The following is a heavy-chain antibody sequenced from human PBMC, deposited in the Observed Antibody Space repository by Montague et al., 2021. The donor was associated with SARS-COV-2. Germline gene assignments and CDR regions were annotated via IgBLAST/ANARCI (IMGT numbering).Heavy chain of an antibody. D-gene: IGHD2-2*01. J-gene: IGHJ5*02. CDR2: IYYSGST. CDR3: ARRTCSSTSYHQFDP. Sequence: SETLSLTCTVSGGSISYYYWSWIRQPPGKGLEWIGYIYYSGSTNYNPSLKSRVTISVDTSKNQFSLKLSSVTAADTAVYYCARRTCSSTSYHQFDPWGQGTLVTVSS. CDR1: GGSISYYY. V-gene: IGHV4-59*01.